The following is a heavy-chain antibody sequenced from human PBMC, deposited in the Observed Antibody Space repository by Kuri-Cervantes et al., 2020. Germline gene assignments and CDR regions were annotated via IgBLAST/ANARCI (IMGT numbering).Heavy chain of an antibody. D-gene: IGHD3-9*01. CDR3: ARVGDILTGYYYHGMDV. V-gene: IGHV4-39*07. CDR1: GGSISSSSYY. Sequence: GSLRLSCTVSGGSISSSSYYWGRTRQPRGKGLEWIGSIYYGGSTYYNPSIKSRVTISVDPSKNQFSLKLGSVTAADTAVYYFARVGDILTGYYYHGMDVWGQGTTVTVSS. J-gene: IGHJ6*02. CDR2: IYYGGST.